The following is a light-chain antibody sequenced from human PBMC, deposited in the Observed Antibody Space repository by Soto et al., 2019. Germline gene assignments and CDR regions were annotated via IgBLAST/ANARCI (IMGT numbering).Light chain of an antibody. Sequence: ESVLTQSPGTLSLSPRERATLSCRASQSVSSKYLAWYQQQPGQAPRLLIYGASSRATGVPDRFSGSGSGTEFALTISGLEPEDFAVYYCQLYGNSPLFTFGQGTRLEI. J-gene: IGKJ2*01. V-gene: IGKV3-20*01. CDR1: QSVSSKY. CDR2: GAS. CDR3: QLYGNSPLFT.